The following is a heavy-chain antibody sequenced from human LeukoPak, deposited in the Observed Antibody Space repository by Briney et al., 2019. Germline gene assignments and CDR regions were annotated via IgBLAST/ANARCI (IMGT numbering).Heavy chain of an antibody. J-gene: IGHJ6*03. CDR2: INHSGST. CDR3: AKLLSYDTLPDHYYKYYMDV. CDR1: GGSFSGYY. V-gene: IGHV4-34*01. D-gene: IGHD3-9*01. Sequence: SETLSLTCAVYGGSFSGYYWSWIRQPPGKGLEWIGEINHSGSTNYKPSLKSRVSMSVDTSKNQFALKVTSVTAADAAVYFCAKLLSYDTLPDHYYKYYMDVWGEGTTVTAAS.